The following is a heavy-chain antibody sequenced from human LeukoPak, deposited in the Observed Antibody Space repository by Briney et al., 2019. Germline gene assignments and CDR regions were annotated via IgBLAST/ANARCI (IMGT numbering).Heavy chain of an antibody. V-gene: IGHV1-8*01. D-gene: IGHD3-10*01. CDR3: ARVSSRVVRGVMGY. J-gene: IGHJ1*01. CDR1: GYTFTSYD. Sequence: ASVKVSCKASGYTFTSYDINWVRQATVQGLEWMGWMNPNSGNTGYAQKFQGRVTMTRNTSISTAYIELSSLISEDTAVYYCARVSSRVVRGVMGYWGQGTLVTVSS. CDR2: MNPNSGNT.